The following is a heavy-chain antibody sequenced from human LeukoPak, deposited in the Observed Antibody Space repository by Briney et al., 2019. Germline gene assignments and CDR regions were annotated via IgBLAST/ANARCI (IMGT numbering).Heavy chain of an antibody. V-gene: IGHV1-2*02. D-gene: IGHD2-15*01. CDR1: GYTFTGYY. Sequence: ASVKVSCKASGYTFTGYYMHWVRQAPGQGLEWMGWINPNSGGTNYAQKFQGRVTMTRDTSISTAYMELSRLRSDDTAVYYCARDQGYCSGGSCHLFDYWGQGTLVTVSS. J-gene: IGHJ4*02. CDR3: ARDQGYCSGGSCHLFDY. CDR2: INPNSGGT.